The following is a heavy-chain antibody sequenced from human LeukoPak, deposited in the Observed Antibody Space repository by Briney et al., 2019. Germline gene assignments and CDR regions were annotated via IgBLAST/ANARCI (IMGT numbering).Heavy chain of an antibody. D-gene: IGHD5-18*01. V-gene: IGHV1-2*02. CDR3: ARGSQLWLEFDY. Sequence: ASVKVSCKASGYTFTGYYMHWVRQAPGQGLEWMGWINPNSGGTSYAQKFQGRVTMTRDTSISTAYMELSRLRSDDTAVYYCARGSQLWLEFDYWGQGTLVTVSS. CDR1: GYTFTGYY. CDR2: INPNSGGT. J-gene: IGHJ4*02.